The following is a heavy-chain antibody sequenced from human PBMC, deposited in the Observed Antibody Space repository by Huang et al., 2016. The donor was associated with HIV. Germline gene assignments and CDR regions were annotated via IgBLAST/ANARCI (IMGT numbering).Heavy chain of an antibody. CDR3: AKGGSAAAVLDF. CDR2: ISYDAKTK. Sequence: QVQLVESGGGVVQPGRSLRISCAASGFTFSSYGMHWVRQAPGKGLGWLAVISYDAKTKYYADSVKGRFSISRDNSKTTVYLQLNRLRLEDTAVYYCAKGGSAAAVLDFWGQGTLVTVSS. V-gene: IGHV3-30*18. D-gene: IGHD6-13*01. CDR1: GFTFSSYG. J-gene: IGHJ4*02.